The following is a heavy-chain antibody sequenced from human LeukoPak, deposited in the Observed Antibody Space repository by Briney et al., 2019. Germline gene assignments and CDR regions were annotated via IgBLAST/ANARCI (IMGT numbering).Heavy chain of an antibody. CDR2: INHSGST. V-gene: IGHV4-34*01. D-gene: IGHD6-19*01. CDR1: GGSFSGYY. J-gene: IGHJ4*02. Sequence: SETLSLTCAVYGGSFSGYYWSRIRQPPGKGLEWIGEINHSGSTNYNPSLKSRVTISVDTSKNQFSLKLSSVTAADTAVYYCARAGSDHSSGWQEFDYWGQGTLVTVSS. CDR3: ARAGSDHSSGWQEFDY.